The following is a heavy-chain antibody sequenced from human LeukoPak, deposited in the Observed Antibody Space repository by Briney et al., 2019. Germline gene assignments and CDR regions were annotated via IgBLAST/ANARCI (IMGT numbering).Heavy chain of an antibody. V-gene: IGHV4-34*01. D-gene: IGHD3-16*02. CDR2: INHSGST. CDR1: GFTFSSYG. CDR3: ARGSYDYVWGSYRAIPVYFDY. Sequence: LRLSCAASGFTFSSYGMHWVRQAPGKGLEWIGEINHSGSTNYNPSLKSRVTISVDTSKNQFSLKLSSVTAADTAVYYCARGSYDYVWGSYRAIPVYFDYWGQGTLVTVSS. J-gene: IGHJ4*02.